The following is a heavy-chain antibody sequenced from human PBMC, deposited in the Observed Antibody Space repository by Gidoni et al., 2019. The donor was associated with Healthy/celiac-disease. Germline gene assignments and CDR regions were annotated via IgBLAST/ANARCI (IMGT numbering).Heavy chain of an antibody. J-gene: IGHJ4*02. CDR1: GFTFSSYA. Sequence: QVQLVESGGGVVQPGRSLRLSCAASGFTFSSYAMHWVRQAPGKGLAWVAVISYDGSNKYYADSVKGRFTISRDNSKNTLYLQMNSLSAEDTAVYYCASDLSAGIVVVITYNFDYWGQGTLVTVSS. CDR2: ISYDGSNK. CDR3: ASDLSAGIVVVITYNFDY. V-gene: IGHV3-30-3*01. D-gene: IGHD3-22*01.